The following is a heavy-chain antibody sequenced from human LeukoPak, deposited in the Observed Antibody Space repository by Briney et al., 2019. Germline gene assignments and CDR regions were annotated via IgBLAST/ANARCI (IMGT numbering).Heavy chain of an antibody. V-gene: IGHV3-30*18. CDR1: GFTFSNYG. CDR2: ILYDGSNG. D-gene: IGHD2-2*01. J-gene: IGHJ4*02. CDR3: AKDPCSSTSCPEPRYFFDY. Sequence: GGSLRLSCAASGFTFSNYGMHWVRQAPGKGLEWVAVILYDGSNGYYADSVKGRFIISRDNSKNTLYLQMNSLRAEDTAIYYCAKDPCSSTSCPEPRYFFDYWGQGTLVTLSS.